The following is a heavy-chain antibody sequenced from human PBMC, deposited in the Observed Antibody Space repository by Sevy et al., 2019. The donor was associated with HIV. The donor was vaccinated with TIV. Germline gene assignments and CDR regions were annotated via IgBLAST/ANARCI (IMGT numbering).Heavy chain of an antibody. CDR3: AREPDYANSFDP. J-gene: IGHJ5*02. D-gene: IGHD4-17*01. CDR2: INPNSGGT. CDR1: GYTFTGYY. Sequence: ASVKVSCKASGYTFTGYYMHWVQQAPGQGLEWMGWINPNSGGTNYAQKFQGRVTMTRDTSISTAYMELSRLRSDDTAVYYCAREPDYANSFDPWGQRTLVTVSS. V-gene: IGHV1-2*02.